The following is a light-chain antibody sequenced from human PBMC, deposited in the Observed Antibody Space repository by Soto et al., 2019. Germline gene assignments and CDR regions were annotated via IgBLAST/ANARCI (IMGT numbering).Light chain of an antibody. CDR3: QQYGSSLWT. Sequence: EIVLTQSPGTLSLSPGERATLSCRASQSVSSSYLAWYQQKPGQAPRLLIYGASSMATGIPYRFSGSGSGTDFTLTISRLEPEDFAVYYCQQYGSSLWTFGQGTKVEIK. CDR1: QSVSSSY. V-gene: IGKV3-20*01. CDR2: GAS. J-gene: IGKJ1*01.